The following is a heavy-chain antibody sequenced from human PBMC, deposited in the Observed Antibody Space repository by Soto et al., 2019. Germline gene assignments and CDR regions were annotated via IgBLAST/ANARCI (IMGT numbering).Heavy chain of an antibody. D-gene: IGHD3-10*01. CDR2: ISATSTYI. J-gene: IGHJ4*01. CDR1: SFNFTSYS. V-gene: IGHV3-21*01. CDR3: ARVNSATGSVHFEH. Sequence: GGSLRLSGAVCSFNFTSYSLNWVRQAPGKGLEWVSSISATSTYIFYADSVKGRFTISRDNAQNSVSLQMNSLRAEDTALYYCARVNSATGSVHFEHSGHGTLLALCS.